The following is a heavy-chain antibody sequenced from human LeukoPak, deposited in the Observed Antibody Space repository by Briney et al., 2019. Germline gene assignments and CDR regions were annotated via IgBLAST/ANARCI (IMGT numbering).Heavy chain of an antibody. CDR2: MSPNSGDT. D-gene: IGHD7-27*01. J-gene: IGHJ4*02. Sequence: ASVKVSCKASGYTFTSYDFNWVRQATGQRPEWMGWMSPNSGDTGYAQKFQDRVTMTRNTSTSTAYMELSSLRSDDTAVYYCARGPPNWGYDYWGPGTLVTVSS. CDR3: ARGPPNWGYDY. CDR1: GYTFTSYD. V-gene: IGHV1-8*01.